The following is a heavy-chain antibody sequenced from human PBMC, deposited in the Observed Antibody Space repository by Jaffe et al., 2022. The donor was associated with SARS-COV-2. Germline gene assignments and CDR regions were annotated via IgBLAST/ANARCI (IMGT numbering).Heavy chain of an antibody. CDR3: ARGRRGAVTTLFDY. CDR2: IYYSGST. D-gene: IGHD1-26*01. J-gene: IGHJ4*02. Sequence: QVQLQESGPGLVKPSETLSLTCTVSGGSISSYYWSWIRQPPGKGLEWIGYIYYSGSTNYNPSLKSRVTISVDTSKNQFSLKLSSVTAADTAVYYCARGRRGAVTTLFDYWGQGTLVTVSS. V-gene: IGHV4-59*01. CDR1: GGSISSYY.